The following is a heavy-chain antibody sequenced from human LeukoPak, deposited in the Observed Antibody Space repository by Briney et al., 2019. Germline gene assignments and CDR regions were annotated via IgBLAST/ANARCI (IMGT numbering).Heavy chain of an antibody. CDR3: ARDSSGFYYVH. V-gene: IGHV1-18*01. J-gene: IGHJ4*02. CDR2: FTTYNGNT. D-gene: IGHD3-22*01. CDR1: GYTFTDFG. Sequence: GALVKVSCKTSGYTFTDFGINWVRQAPGQGLEWMGRFTTYNGNTNYAQKFQGRVTMTTDTSTTTAYLEVTSLRSDDTAVYYCARDSSGFYYVHWGQGTLVTVSS.